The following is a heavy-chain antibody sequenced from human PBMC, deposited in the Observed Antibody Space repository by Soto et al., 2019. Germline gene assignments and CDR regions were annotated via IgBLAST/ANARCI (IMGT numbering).Heavy chain of an antibody. CDR1: GLTFSSYG. CDR3: AKDKGAVYYYDSSGYHTGNYYYYYYGMDV. CDR2: ISYDGSNK. V-gene: IGHV3-30*18. Sequence: GGSLRLSCAASGLTFSSYGMHWVRQAPGKGLEWVAVISYDGSNKYYADSVKGRFTISRDNSKNTLYLQMNSLRAEDTAVYYCAKDKGAVYYYDSSGYHTGNYYYYYYGMDVWGQGTTVTVSS. J-gene: IGHJ6*02. D-gene: IGHD3-22*01.